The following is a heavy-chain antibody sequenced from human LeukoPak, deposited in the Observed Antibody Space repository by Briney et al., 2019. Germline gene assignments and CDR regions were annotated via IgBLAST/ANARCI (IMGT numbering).Heavy chain of an antibody. V-gene: IGHV3-30*18. CDR3: AKECGGVTDAFDI. J-gene: IGHJ3*02. CDR1: GFTFSSYG. D-gene: IGHD3-16*01. CDR2: ISYDGSNK. Sequence: GGSLRLSCAASGFTFSSYGMHWVRQAPGKGLEWVAVISYDGSNKYYADSVKGRFTISRDNSKNTLYLQMNSLRAEDTAVYYCAKECGGVTDAFDIWGQGTMVTVSS.